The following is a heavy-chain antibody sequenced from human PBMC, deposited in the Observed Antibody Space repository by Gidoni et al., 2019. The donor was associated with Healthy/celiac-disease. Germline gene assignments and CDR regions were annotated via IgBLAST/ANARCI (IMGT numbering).Heavy chain of an antibody. D-gene: IGHD3-3*01. CDR3: ARDRGTFWSGSPHYYYYMDV. Sequence: SISSGGYYWSWIRQHPGKGLEWIGYIYYSGSTYYNPSLKSRVTISVDTSKNQFSLKLSSVTAADTAVYYCARDRGTFWSGSPHYYYYMDVWGKGTTVTVSS. CDR2: IYYSGST. J-gene: IGHJ6*03. V-gene: IGHV4-31*02. CDR1: SISSGGYY.